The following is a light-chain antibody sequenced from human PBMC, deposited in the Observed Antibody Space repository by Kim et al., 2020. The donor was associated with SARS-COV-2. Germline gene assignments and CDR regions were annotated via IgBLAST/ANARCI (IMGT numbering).Light chain of an antibody. CDR1: QSISSH. CDR3: QQSYITPFT. Sequence: DIQMTQSPSSLSASVGDRVTITCRTTQSISSHLNWYQQKPGRAPKLLISAASTMQGGVPSRFSGSGSETDFTLTISSLQPEDFATYFCQQSYITPFTFGPGTKVDIK. V-gene: IGKV1-39*01. J-gene: IGKJ3*01. CDR2: AAS.